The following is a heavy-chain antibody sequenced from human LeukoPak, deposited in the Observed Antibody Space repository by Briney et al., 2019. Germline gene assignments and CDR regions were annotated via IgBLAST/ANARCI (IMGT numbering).Heavy chain of an antibody. CDR2: ISWNSGSI. D-gene: IGHD3-10*02. CDR1: GFTFDDYA. J-gene: IGHJ6*04. CDR3: AELGITMIGGV. Sequence: GGSLRLSCAASGFTFDDYAMHWVRQGPGKGLEWVSGISWNSGSIGYADSVKGRFTISRDNAKNSLYLQMNSLRAEDTAVYYCAELGITMIGGVWGKGTTVTISS. V-gene: IGHV3-9*01.